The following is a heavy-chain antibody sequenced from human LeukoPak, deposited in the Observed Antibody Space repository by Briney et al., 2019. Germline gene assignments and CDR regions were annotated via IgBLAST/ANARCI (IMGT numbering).Heavy chain of an antibody. J-gene: IGHJ4*02. Sequence: ASVKVSCKASGGTFSSYAISWVRQAPGQGLERMGRIIPILGIANYAQKFQGRVTITADKSTSTAYMELSSLRSEDTAVYYCARGTTMVRGVPFNWGQGTLVTVSS. V-gene: IGHV1-69*04. D-gene: IGHD3-10*01. CDR3: ARGTTMVRGVPFN. CDR1: GGTFSSYA. CDR2: IIPILGIA.